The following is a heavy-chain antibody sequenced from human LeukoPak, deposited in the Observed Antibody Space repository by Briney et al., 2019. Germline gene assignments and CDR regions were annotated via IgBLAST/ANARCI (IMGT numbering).Heavy chain of an antibody. CDR3: EVVVVVAASFGAY. D-gene: IGHD2-15*01. Sequence: SETLSLTCTVSGGSISSYYWSWIRQPAGKGLEWIGRIYTSGSANYNPSLKSRVTMSVDTSKNQFSLKLSSVTAADTAVYYCEVVVVVAASFGAYWGQGTLVTVSS. CDR1: GGSISSYY. V-gene: IGHV4-4*07. J-gene: IGHJ4*02. CDR2: IYTSGSA.